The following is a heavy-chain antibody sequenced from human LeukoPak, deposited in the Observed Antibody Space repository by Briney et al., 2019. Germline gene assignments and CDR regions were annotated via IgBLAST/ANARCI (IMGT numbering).Heavy chain of an antibody. CDR2: INPTGST. Sequence: PSETLSLTCAVYGGSFSGYYWSWIRQPPGKGLELIGEINPTGSTDYNPSLKSRVTISADMSKNQFSIRLRSVTAADTALYYCARMVRHYYDSSGYSRVKSGLRYFDYWGQGTLVTVSS. CDR1: GGSFSGYY. J-gene: IGHJ4*02. D-gene: IGHD3-22*01. V-gene: IGHV4-34*01. CDR3: ARMVRHYYDSSGYSRVKSGLRYFDY.